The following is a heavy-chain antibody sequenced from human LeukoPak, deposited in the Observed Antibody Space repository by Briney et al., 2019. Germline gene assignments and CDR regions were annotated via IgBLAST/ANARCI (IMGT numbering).Heavy chain of an antibody. CDR1: GFTFSNYA. Sequence: QPGGSLRLSCAASGFTFSNYAMHWVRQAPGKGLEWVAVISYDGSNKYYADSVKGRFTISRDNSKNTLYLQMNSLRAEDTAVYYCAREYAPYQKGYFDYWGQGTLVTVSS. V-gene: IGHV3-30-3*01. CDR2: ISYDGSNK. CDR3: AREYAPYQKGYFDY. D-gene: IGHD2-2*01. J-gene: IGHJ4*02.